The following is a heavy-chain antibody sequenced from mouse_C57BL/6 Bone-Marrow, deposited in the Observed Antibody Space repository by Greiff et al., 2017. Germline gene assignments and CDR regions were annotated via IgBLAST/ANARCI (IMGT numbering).Heavy chain of an antibody. J-gene: IGHJ3*01. D-gene: IGHD4-1*01. CDR2: ISDGGSYT. Sequence: DVKLVESGGGLVKPGGSLKLSCAASGFTFSSYAMSWVRQTPEKRLEWVATISDGGSYTYYPDNVKGRFTISRDNAKNNLYLQMSHLKSEDTAMYYCAREELTGTWFAYWGQGTLVTVSA. V-gene: IGHV5-4*01. CDR1: GFTFSSYA. CDR3: AREELTGTWFAY.